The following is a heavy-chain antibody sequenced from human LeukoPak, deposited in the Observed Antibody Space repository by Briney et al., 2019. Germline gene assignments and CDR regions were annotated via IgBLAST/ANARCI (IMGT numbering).Heavy chain of an antibody. J-gene: IGHJ4*02. D-gene: IGHD3-16*01. CDR1: GFTFSSYT. V-gene: IGHV3-48*02. CDR3: ARGGGPFDY. Sequence: GGSLRLSCAASGFTFSSYTMNWVRQAPGKGLEWLSYITISSTNIYYADSVKGRFTISRDHAKNSLYLQMNSQRDEDTAVYYCARGGGPFDYWGQGTLVTVSS. CDR2: ITISSTNI.